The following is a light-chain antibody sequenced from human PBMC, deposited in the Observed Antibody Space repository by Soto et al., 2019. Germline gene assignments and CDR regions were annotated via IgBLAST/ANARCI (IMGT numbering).Light chain of an antibody. J-gene: IGKJ1*01. CDR2: GAS. V-gene: IGKV3-20*01. Sequence: EIVMTQSPVTLSVSPGERSTLSCRASQSVSSRYLAWYQQKPGQAPRLLIYGASNRATGIPDRFSGSGSGTDFTLTISRLEPEDVAVYYCQESPRTFGQGTKVDIK. CDR1: QSVSSRY. CDR3: QESPRT.